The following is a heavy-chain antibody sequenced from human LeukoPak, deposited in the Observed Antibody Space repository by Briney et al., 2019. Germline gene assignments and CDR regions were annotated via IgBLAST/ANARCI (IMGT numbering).Heavy chain of an antibody. CDR2: ISSSSSYI. V-gene: IGHV3-21*01. CDR1: GFTFSSYS. Sequence: KPGGSLRLSCAASGFTFSSYSMNWVRQAPGKGLEWVSSISSSSSYIYYADSVKGRFTISRDSAKNSLYLQMNSLRAEDTAVYYCARDPAEYDFWSGYHDYWGQGTLVTVSS. J-gene: IGHJ4*02. D-gene: IGHD3/OR15-3a*01. CDR3: ARDPAEYDFWSGYHDY.